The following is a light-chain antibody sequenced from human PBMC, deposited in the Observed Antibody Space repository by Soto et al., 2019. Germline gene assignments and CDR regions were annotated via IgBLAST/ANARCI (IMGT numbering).Light chain of an antibody. CDR1: SSDVGGYNY. CDR3: ISYTSSSTWV. J-gene: IGLJ3*02. CDR2: EVS. V-gene: IGLV2-14*01. Sequence: QSVLTQPASVSGSPGQSITISCTGTSSDVGGYNYVSWYQQHPGTAPKLMIYEVSNRPSGVSDRFSGSRSGNTASLNISGLQAEDESDYYCISYTSSSTWVFGGGTKVTVL.